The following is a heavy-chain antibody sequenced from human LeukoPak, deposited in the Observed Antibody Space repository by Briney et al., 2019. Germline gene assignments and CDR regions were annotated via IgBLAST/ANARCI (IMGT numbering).Heavy chain of an antibody. Sequence: GGSLRLSCAASGFTFSSYWMSWVRQAPGKGLEWVANIKQDGSEKYYVDSVKGRFTISRDNAKNSLYLQMNSLRAEDTAVYYCARHKARSGLRYDSSGWPYYFDYWGQGTLVTVSS. J-gene: IGHJ4*02. V-gene: IGHV3-7*01. CDR3: ARHKARSGLRYDSSGWPYYFDY. CDR2: IKQDGSEK. CDR1: GFTFSSYW. D-gene: IGHD3-22*01.